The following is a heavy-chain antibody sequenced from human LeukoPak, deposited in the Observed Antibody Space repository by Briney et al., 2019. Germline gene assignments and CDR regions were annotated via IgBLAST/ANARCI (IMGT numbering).Heavy chain of an antibody. Sequence: PGGSLRLSRAASGFTFSSYAMSWVRQAPGKGLEWVSAISGSGGSTYYADSVKGRFTISRDNSKNTLYLQMNSLRAEDTAVYYCATLDDSSGYFGYWGQGTLVTVSS. J-gene: IGHJ4*02. CDR1: GFTFSSYA. D-gene: IGHD3-22*01. V-gene: IGHV3-23*01. CDR3: ATLDDSSGYFGY. CDR2: ISGSGGST.